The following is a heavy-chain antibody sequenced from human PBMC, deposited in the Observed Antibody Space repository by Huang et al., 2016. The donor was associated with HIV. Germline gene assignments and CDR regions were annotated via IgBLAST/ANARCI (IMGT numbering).Heavy chain of an antibody. Sequence: QLQLQESGPGLVRPSETLSLTCSVSGGSVNSGYYYWGWIRLPPGKGLEWIASVFYGGNNFYNPSLKGRVSMSVDTSKKRFSLNLSSVTAADTAVYFCARLPFEYVWGTQRQTALDELDVWGQGTMVTVSS. CDR1: GGSVNSGYYY. CDR3: ARLPFEYVWGTQRQTALDELDV. CDR2: VFYGGNN. J-gene: IGHJ3*01. V-gene: IGHV4-39*01. D-gene: IGHD3-16*01.